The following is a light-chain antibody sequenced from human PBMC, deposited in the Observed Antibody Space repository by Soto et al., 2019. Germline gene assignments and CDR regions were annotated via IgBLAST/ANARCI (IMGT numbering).Light chain of an antibody. CDR1: QSVSSN. J-gene: IGKJ5*01. Sequence: EIVMTQSPATLSVSPGERATLSCRASQSVSSNLAWYQQKPGQAPRLLIYGASIRATGIPARFSGSGSGTEFTLTISSLQSEDFAVYYCQQYGNTFGQGTRLEIK. V-gene: IGKV3D-15*01. CDR3: QQYGNT. CDR2: GAS.